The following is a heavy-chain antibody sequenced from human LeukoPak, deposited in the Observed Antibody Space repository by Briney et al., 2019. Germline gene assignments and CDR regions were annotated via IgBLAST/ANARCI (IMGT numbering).Heavy chain of an antibody. Sequence: ASVKVSCTASGYTFTGYYMHWVRQAPGQGLEWMGRINPNSGGTNYAQKFQGRVTMTRDTSISTAYMELSRLRSDDTAVYYCARGDSSGYYSLDYWGQGTLVTVSS. CDR1: GYTFTGYY. CDR3: ARGDSSGYYSLDY. D-gene: IGHD3-22*01. J-gene: IGHJ4*02. V-gene: IGHV1-2*06. CDR2: INPNSGGT.